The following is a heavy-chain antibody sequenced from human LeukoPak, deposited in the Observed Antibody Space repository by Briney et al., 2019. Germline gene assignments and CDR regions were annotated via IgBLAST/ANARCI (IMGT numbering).Heavy chain of an antibody. CDR2: ISYDGSNK. CDR1: GFTFSSYA. V-gene: IGHV3-30*04. Sequence: GGSLRLSCAASGFTFSSYAMHWVRQAPGKGLEWVAVISYDGSNKHYADSVKGRFTISRDNSKNTPYLQMNSLRAEDTAVYYCASRNWNDVNYWGQGTLVTVSS. J-gene: IGHJ4*02. D-gene: IGHD1-20*01. CDR3: ASRNWNDVNY.